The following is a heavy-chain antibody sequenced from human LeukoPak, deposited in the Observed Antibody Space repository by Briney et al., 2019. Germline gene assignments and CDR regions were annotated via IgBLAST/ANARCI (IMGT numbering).Heavy chain of an antibody. CDR1: GFTFSSYE. CDR3: AKGPGLGHYFDY. V-gene: IGHV3-48*03. D-gene: IGHD3-16*01. J-gene: IGHJ4*02. Sequence: GGSLRLSCATSGFTFSSYEMNWVRQTPGKGLEWVSYISNSAGTIYYADSVKGRFTISRDNAKNSLYLQMNSLRAEDTAVYYCAKGPGLGHYFDYWGQGTLVTVSS. CDR2: ISNSAGTI.